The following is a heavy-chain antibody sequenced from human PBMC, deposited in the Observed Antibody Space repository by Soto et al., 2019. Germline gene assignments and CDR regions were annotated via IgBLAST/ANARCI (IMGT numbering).Heavy chain of an antibody. J-gene: IGHJ4*02. CDR3: ARVDGTY. V-gene: IGHV1-3*01. CDR1: GYTFSSYA. CDR2: INAGNGNT. Sequence: GASVKVSCKASGYTFSSYAIHWVRQAPGQGLEWMGWINAGNGNTKYSQKFQGRVTITRDTSASTAYMELNSLRSEDTAVYYCARVDGTYWGQGTLVNVSS. D-gene: IGHD1-26*01.